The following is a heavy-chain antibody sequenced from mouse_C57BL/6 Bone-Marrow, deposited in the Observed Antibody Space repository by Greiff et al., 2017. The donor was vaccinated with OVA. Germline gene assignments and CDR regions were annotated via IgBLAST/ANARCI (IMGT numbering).Heavy chain of an antibody. CDR3: TTSGYYFDY. D-gene: IGHD4-1*01. CDR1: GFNIKDDY. Sequence: VQLQQSGAELVRPGASVKLSCTASGFNIKDDYMHWVKQRPEQGLEWIGWIDPENGDTEYASKFQGKATIIADTSSNTAYLQLSSLTSEDTAVYYCTTSGYYFDYWGQGTTLTVSS. V-gene: IGHV14-4*01. J-gene: IGHJ2*01. CDR2: IDPENGDT.